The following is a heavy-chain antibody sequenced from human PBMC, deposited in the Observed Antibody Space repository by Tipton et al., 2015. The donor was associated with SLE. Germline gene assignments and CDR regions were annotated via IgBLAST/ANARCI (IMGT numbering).Heavy chain of an antibody. D-gene: IGHD6-6*01. V-gene: IGHV4-34*01. CDR1: GGSVIGYY. CDR3: ACRIAARRSSLIPFDY. J-gene: IGHJ4*02. CDR2: INHGGST. Sequence: GLVKPSETLSLTCAVNGGSVIGYYWSWIRQPPGKGLEWIGEINHGGSTNYNSSLKSRVTISVDMSMNHFSLKLRSLTAADTAVYYCACRIAARRSSLIPFDYWGQGTLVTVSS.